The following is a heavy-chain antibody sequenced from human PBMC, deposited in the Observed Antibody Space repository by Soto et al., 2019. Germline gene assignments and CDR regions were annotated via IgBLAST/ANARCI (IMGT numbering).Heavy chain of an antibody. V-gene: IGHV1-18*01. CDR3: ARDVGYSSTWAI. D-gene: IGHD6-13*01. Sequence: QVQLVQSGAEVKKPGASVKVSCKASGYTFTSYGITWVRQAPGQGLEWMGWISAYNGNTNYAQKLQGRVTMTTDTSTSTAYIEMRSLRSDDTAVYYCARDVGYSSTWAIWGQGTMVTVSS. J-gene: IGHJ3*02. CDR1: GYTFTSYG. CDR2: ISAYNGNT.